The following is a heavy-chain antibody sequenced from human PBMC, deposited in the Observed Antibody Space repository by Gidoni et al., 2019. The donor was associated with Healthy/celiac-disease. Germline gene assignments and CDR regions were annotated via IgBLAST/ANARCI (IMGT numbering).Heavy chain of an antibody. D-gene: IGHD6-6*01. CDR3: ARPSGIAARGTFDI. V-gene: IGHV4-34*01. CDR2: INHSGST. CDR1: GGSFSGYY. J-gene: IGHJ3*02. Sequence: QVQLQQWGAGLLKPSETLSLTCAVYGGSFSGYYWSWIRQPPGKGLEWIGEINHSGSTNYNPSLKTRVTISVDTSKNQFSLKLSSVTAADTAVYYCARPSGIAARGTFDIWGQGTMVTVSS.